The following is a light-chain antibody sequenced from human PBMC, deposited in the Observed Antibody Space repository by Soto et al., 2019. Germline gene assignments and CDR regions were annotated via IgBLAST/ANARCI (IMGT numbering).Light chain of an antibody. CDR1: STDFVSYNR. V-gene: IGLV2-8*01. CDR3: SSYAGSNNRGA. CDR2: EVS. J-gene: IGLJ1*01. Sequence: QSALTQPPSVSGSPGQSVTISCTGTSTDFVSYNRVSWYQQPPGTAPKLIIYEVSERPSGVPDRFSGSKSGNTASLTVSGLQAEDEADYYCSSYAGSNNRGAFGSGTKVTVL.